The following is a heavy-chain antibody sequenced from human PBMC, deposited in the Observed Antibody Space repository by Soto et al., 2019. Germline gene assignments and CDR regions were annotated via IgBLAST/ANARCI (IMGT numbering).Heavy chain of an antibody. CDR1: GFTFSSYA. CDR3: AKDQSTSYCGGDCYGY. J-gene: IGHJ4*02. CDR2: ISGSGGST. Sequence: GGSLSLSCAASGFTFSSYAMSWVRQAPGKGLEWVSAISGSGGSTYYADSVKGRFTISRDNSKNTLYLQMNSLRAEDTAVYYCAKDQSTSYCGGDCYGYWGQGTLVTVSS. D-gene: IGHD2-21*01. V-gene: IGHV3-23*01.